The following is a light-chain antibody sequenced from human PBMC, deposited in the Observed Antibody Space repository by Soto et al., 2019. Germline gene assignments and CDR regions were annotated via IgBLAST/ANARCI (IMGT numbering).Light chain of an antibody. CDR1: QDINSW. CDR3: QQYNIYPLT. Sequence: DVQMTQSPSSLSASVGNRVTITCRASQDINSWLAWYQQKPGKAPKSLIYVASSLQTGVPLSFSGSGSETVFTLTISSLQPEDSATYYCQQYNIYPLTFGGGTKVEIK. CDR2: VAS. V-gene: IGKV1D-16*01. J-gene: IGKJ4*01.